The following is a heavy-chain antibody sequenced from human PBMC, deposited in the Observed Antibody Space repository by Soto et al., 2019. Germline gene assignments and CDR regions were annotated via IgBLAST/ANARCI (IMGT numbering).Heavy chain of an antibody. D-gene: IGHD3-10*01. J-gene: IGHJ6*02. Sequence: ASVKVSCKVSGYTLTELSMHWVRQAPGKGLEWMGGFDPEDGETIYAQKFQGRVTMTEDTSTDTAYMELSSLRSEDTAVYYCATLLFGELFPLYGMDVWGQGTTVTVSS. CDR3: ATLLFGELFPLYGMDV. CDR1: GYTLTELS. V-gene: IGHV1-24*01. CDR2: FDPEDGET.